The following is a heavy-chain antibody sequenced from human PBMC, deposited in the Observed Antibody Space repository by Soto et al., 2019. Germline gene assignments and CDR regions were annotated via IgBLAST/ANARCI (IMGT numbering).Heavy chain of an antibody. Sequence: APVKVSRKAFGYTFSNVHIHWGGQAPRQRLEWEGINKPRGGSKGYAQKFQGRVTMTRDTSTSTVYMELSSLRSEDTAVYYCARSPGYCSGGSCYSGLGYYGMDFGGQGSTVTVSS. V-gene: IGHV1-46*01. CDR2: NKPRGGSK. CDR3: ARSPGYCSGGSCYSGLGYYGMDF. J-gene: IGHJ6*02. D-gene: IGHD2-15*01. CDR1: GYTFSNVH.